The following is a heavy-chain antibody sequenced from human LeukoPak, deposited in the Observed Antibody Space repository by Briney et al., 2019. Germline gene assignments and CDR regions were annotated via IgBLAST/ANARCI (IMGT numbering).Heavy chain of an antibody. J-gene: IGHJ4*02. Sequence: PGGSLRLSCAASGFXFSNYDMFWVRQTTGKGLEWVSTIGAADDTYYPGSVRGRFTISRESAKDSLYLQMNSLRAGDTAVYYCARGSGSHFDYWGQGTLVTVSS. CDR3: ARGSGSHFDY. V-gene: IGHV3-13*04. CDR1: GFXFSNYD. CDR2: IGAADDT. D-gene: IGHD1-26*01.